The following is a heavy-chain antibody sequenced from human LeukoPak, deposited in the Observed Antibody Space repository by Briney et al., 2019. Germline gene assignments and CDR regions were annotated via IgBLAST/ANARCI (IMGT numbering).Heavy chain of an antibody. D-gene: IGHD6-6*01. V-gene: IGHV3-23*01. J-gene: IGHJ4*02. Sequence: PGGSLRLSCAASGFTFSSYAMSWVRQAPWERLQWVSGISDSGGNTYYADSVRGRFTISRDNSKNTLYLQMNSLRAEDTAVYYCARHRSSWLIDYWGQGTPVTVSS. CDR2: ISDSGGNT. CDR3: ARHRSSWLIDY. CDR1: GFTFSSYA.